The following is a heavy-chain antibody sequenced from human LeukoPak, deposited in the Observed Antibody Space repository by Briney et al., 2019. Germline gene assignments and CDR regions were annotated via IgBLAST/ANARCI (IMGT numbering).Heavy chain of an antibody. J-gene: IGHJ4*02. V-gene: IGHV3-30*02. D-gene: IGHD2-21*01. Sequence: GGSLRLCCAASGFTFSSFGMHWVRQAPGNGLEWVAFIRYDGSNKKYADAVTGRFTISRDNSKNTLYLQMSSLRAEDTAVYYCAKRRGEDYLDYWGQGTLVTVSS. CDR1: GFTFSSFG. CDR2: IRYDGSNK. CDR3: AKRRGEDYLDY.